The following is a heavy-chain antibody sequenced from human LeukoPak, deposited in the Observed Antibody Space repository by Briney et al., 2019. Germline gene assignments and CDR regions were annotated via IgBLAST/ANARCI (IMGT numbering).Heavy chain of an antibody. Sequence: VASVKVSCKASGYTFTGYYMHWVRQAPGQGLEWMGWINPNSGGTNYAQKFQGRVTMTRDTSISTAYMELSRLRSDDTAVYYCARDSETIVVVPAAADYWGQGTQVTVSS. J-gene: IGHJ4*02. D-gene: IGHD2-2*01. CDR1: GYTFTGYY. CDR2: INPNSGGT. V-gene: IGHV1-2*02. CDR3: ARDSETIVVVPAAADY.